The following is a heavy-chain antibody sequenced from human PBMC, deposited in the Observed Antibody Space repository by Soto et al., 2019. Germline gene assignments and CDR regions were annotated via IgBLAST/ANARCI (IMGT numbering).Heavy chain of an antibody. CDR1: GYTFTSYG. J-gene: IGHJ5*02. Sequence: ASVKVSCKASGYTFTSYGISWVRQAPGQGLEWMGWISAYNGNTNYAQKLQGRVTMTTDTSTSTAYMELRSLRSDDTAVYYCAKSNLVVPAAIGHQYNWFGPWGQGTLVTVSS. V-gene: IGHV1-18*01. D-gene: IGHD2-2*02. CDR2: ISAYNGNT. CDR3: AKSNLVVPAAIGHQYNWFGP.